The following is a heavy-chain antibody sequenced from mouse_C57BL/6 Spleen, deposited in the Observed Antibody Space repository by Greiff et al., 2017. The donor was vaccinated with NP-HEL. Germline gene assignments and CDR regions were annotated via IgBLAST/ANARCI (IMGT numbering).Heavy chain of an antibody. V-gene: IGHV1-22*01. Sequence: EVQLQQSGPELVKPGASVKMSCKASGYTFTDYNMRWVQQSHGKSLEWIGYINPNNGGTSYNQKFKGKATLTVNKSSSTAYMELCSLTSEASAVYYCARRDYDGSSPYDYWGQGTTLTVSS. CDR3: ARRDYDGSSPYDY. CDR1: GYTFTDYN. D-gene: IGHD1-1*01. CDR2: INPNNGGT. J-gene: IGHJ2*01.